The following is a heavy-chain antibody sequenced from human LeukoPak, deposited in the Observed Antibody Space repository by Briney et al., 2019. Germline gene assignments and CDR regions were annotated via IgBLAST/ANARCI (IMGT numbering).Heavy chain of an antibody. V-gene: IGHV3-30*02. Sequence: QPGGSLRLSCAASGFTFSSYGMHWVRQAPGKGLEWVAFIRYDGSNKYYADSVKGRFTISRDNSKNTLYLQMNSLRAEDTAVYYCAEGTELITGTTYNFDYWGQGTLVTVSS. J-gene: IGHJ4*02. D-gene: IGHD1-7*01. CDR1: GFTFSSYG. CDR2: IRYDGSNK. CDR3: AEGTELITGTTYNFDY.